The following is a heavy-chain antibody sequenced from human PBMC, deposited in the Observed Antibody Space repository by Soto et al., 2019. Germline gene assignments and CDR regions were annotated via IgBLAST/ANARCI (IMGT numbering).Heavy chain of an antibody. CDR1: ADSISRGNYY. V-gene: IGHV4-39*01. J-gene: IGHJ5*02. D-gene: IGHD1-1*01. Sequence: LSETLYLTCTVSADSISRGNYYWGWIRQPPGKGLEWIGSIYYTGTTFYNPSLKSRVTISVDTSKNQFYLKLNSVTAEDTAVYYCERHEGANWYIWFNPWGQGNPVTVYS. CDR3: ERHEGANWYIWFNP. CDR2: IYYTGTT.